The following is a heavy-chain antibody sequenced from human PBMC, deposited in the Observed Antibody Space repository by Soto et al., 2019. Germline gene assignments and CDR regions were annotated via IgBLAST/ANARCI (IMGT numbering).Heavy chain of an antibody. V-gene: IGHV1-2*02. Sequence: GASVKVSCKASGYTFTNYYIHWVRQAPGQGLEWMGWINPNSGGTNYAQKFQGRVTMTRDTSISTAYMELSRLRSDDTAVYYCARVREYYDFWSGYTYFNYWGQGTLVTVS. J-gene: IGHJ4*02. CDR2: INPNSGGT. D-gene: IGHD3-3*01. CDR1: GYTFTNYY. CDR3: ARVREYYDFWSGYTYFNY.